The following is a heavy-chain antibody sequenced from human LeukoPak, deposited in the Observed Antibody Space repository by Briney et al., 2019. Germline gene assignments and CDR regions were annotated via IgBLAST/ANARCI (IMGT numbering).Heavy chain of an antibody. J-gene: IGHJ4*02. CDR1: GFAFSSYG. V-gene: IGHV3-21*01. CDR3: ARGEYSGYDTLFHY. Sequence: KTGGSLRLSCAASGFAFSSYGMNWVRQAPGKGLEWVSSISSSSSYIYYADSVKGRFTISRDNAKNSLYLQMNSLRAEDTAVYYCARGEYSGYDTLFHYWGQGTLVTVSS. CDR2: ISSSSSYI. D-gene: IGHD5-12*01.